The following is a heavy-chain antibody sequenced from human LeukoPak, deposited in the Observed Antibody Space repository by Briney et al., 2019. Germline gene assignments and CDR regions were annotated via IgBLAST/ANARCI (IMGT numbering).Heavy chain of an antibody. CDR1: GFTFRSYC. Sequence: GGSLRLSCAAYGFTFRSYCMNWLRQAPGKGLEWVANIKQNGDEKYYVDSVKGRFTISRDNAKNSLYLQMNSLRVEDTAVYYCARSGVGVKDYWGQGTLVTVSS. J-gene: IGHJ4*02. CDR3: ARSGVGVKDY. D-gene: IGHD1-26*01. CDR2: IKQNGDEK. V-gene: IGHV3-7*01.